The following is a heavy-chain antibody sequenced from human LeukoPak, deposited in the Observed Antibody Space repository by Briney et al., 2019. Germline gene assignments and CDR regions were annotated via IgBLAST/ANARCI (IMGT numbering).Heavy chain of an antibody. CDR1: GYTFTGYY. Sequence: ASVKVSCKASGYTFTGYYMHWVRQAPGQGLEWMGWINPNSGGTNYAQKFQGRVTMTRDTSISTAYMELSRLRSDDTAVYYCARDQAPPYSSGWYFNYYGMDVWGQGTTVTVSS. D-gene: IGHD6-19*01. V-gene: IGHV1-2*02. CDR2: INPNSGGT. J-gene: IGHJ6*02. CDR3: ARDQAPPYSSGWYFNYYGMDV.